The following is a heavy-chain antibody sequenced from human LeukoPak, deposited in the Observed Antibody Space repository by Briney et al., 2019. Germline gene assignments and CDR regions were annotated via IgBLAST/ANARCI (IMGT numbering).Heavy chain of an antibody. CDR3: AKESTSYHWYFDL. V-gene: IGHV4-4*07. CDR2: IYTSGST. Sequence: SETLSLTCTVSGGSISSYYWSWLRQPAGKGLEWIGRIYTSGSTNYNPSLKSRVTISVDTSENQFSLKLSSVTAADTAVYYCAKESTSYHWYFDLWGRGTLVTVSS. CDR1: GGSISSYY. J-gene: IGHJ2*01.